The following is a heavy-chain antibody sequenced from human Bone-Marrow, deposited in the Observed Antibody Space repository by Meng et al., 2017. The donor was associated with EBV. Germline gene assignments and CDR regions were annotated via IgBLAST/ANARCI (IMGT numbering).Heavy chain of an antibody. CDR2: LIPMSDAP. D-gene: IGHD3-10*01. V-gene: IGHV1-69*01. CDR3: ASESGRGFTPDY. Sequence: QVQLVHAGAEVKKPGSWVKVSCKTSGGTFRSDAVTWVRQAPGQGLEWMGGLIPMSDAPHYAQKFQGRVTITADESTSTHYMDLSGLRSEDTAVYYCASESGRGFTPDYWGQGTLVTVFS. CDR1: GGTFRSDA. J-gene: IGHJ4*02.